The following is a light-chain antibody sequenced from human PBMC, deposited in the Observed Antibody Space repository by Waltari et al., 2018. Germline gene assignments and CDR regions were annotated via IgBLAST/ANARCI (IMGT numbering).Light chain of an antibody. Sequence: QSVLTQPPSASGTPGQRVTISCSGARSNIGSHTVTWYQQVPGLAPKLLIYSKDQRPSRVPDRFSGSKSDTSASLVISGLQSEDEADYYCATWDYSLSGQVFGGGTKLSVL. CDR1: RSNIGSHT. CDR2: SKD. CDR3: ATWDYSLSGQV. V-gene: IGLV1-44*01. J-gene: IGLJ3*02.